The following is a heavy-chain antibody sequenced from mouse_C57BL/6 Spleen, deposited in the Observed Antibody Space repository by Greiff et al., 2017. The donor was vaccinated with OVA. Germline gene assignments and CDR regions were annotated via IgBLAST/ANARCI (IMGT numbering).Heavy chain of an antibody. CDR2: IDPSDSET. CDR1: GYTFTSYW. J-gene: IGHJ3*01. D-gene: IGHD1-1*01. Sequence: QVQLQQPGAELVRPGSSVELSCKASGYTFTSYWMHWVKQRPIQGLEWIGNIDPSDSETHYNQKFKDKATLTVDKSSSTAYMQLSSLTSEDSAVYYCAREDYAWFAYWGQGTLVTVSA. CDR3: AREDYAWFAY. V-gene: IGHV1-52*01.